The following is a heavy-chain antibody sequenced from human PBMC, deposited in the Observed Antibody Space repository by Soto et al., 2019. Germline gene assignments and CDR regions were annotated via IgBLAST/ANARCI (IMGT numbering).Heavy chain of an antibody. D-gene: IGHD3-16*01. CDR2: IYYTGST. Sequence: QVQLQESGPGLVKPSQTLSLSCTVSGGSISTGGDGDYWTWIRQHPEKGLEWIGYIYYTGSTYYNPSLKSRVAISVDTSKNPFSLKVSSVTAADTAVYYCARSAASVGGGWFDPWGQGTLVTVSS. V-gene: IGHV4-31*03. J-gene: IGHJ5*02. CDR1: GGSISTGGDGDY. CDR3: ARSAASVGGGWFDP.